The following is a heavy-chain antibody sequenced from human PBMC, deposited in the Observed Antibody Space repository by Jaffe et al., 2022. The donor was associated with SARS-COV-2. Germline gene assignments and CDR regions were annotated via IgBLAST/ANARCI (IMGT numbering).Heavy chain of an antibody. V-gene: IGHV3-30*04. CDR2: ISFDGSKK. CDR3: AGDRAPWGVGELSSL. J-gene: IGHJ4*02. D-gene: IGHD3-16*01. Sequence: QVQLVESGGGVVQPGRSLRLSCVGSGVTLSSYAMHWVRQAPGKGLEWVAVISFDGSKKYYTDSVKGRFTISRDNSKNTLYLQMDGLRPEDMAVYYCAGDRAPWGVGELSSLWGQGTLVTVSS. CDR1: GVTLSSYA.